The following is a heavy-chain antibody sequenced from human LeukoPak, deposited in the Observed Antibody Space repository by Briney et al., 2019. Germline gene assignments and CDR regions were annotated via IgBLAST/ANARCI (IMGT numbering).Heavy chain of an antibody. Sequence: PGGSLRLSCAAPGFTFSSHWMSWVRQAPGKGLEWVATVKQDGSEHYYVDSVKGRFTISRDNAKKSLYLQMSSLRAEDTAVYYCARERRNYINYFDYWGQGTLVTVSS. CDR3: ARERRNYINYFDY. CDR2: VKQDGSEH. D-gene: IGHD5-24*01. CDR1: GFTFSSHW. V-gene: IGHV3-7*04. J-gene: IGHJ4*02.